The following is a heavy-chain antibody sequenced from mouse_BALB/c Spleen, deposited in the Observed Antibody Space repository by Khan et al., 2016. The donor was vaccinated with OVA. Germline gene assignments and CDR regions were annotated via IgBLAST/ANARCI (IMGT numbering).Heavy chain of an antibody. D-gene: IGHD2-14*01. V-gene: IGHV9-3-1*01. CDR1: GYTFTNNG. J-gene: IGHJ4*01. CDR2: INTYTGEP. Sequence: QIQLVQSGPELKKPGETVKISCKASGYTFTNNGMNWVKQNPGKGFKWMGWINTYTGEPTYVDDFKGRFAFSLETSATTAYLQINNLKNEDTATYFCARVGYAGTMDYWGQGTSVTVSS. CDR3: ARVGYAGTMDY.